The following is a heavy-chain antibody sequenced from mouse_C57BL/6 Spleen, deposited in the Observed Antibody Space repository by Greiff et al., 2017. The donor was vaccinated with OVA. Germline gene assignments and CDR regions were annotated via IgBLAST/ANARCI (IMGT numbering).Heavy chain of an antibody. Sequence: VQLQQPGAELVKPGASVKLSCKASGYTFTSYWMHWVKQRPGQGLEWIGMIHPNSGSTNYNEKFKSKATLTVDKSSSTAYMQLSSLTSEDSAVYYCARGAYDYDGETLAMDYWGQGTSVTVSA. J-gene: IGHJ4*01. CDR3: ARGAYDYDGETLAMDY. V-gene: IGHV1-64*01. CDR1: GYTFTSYW. CDR2: IHPNSGST. D-gene: IGHD2-4*01.